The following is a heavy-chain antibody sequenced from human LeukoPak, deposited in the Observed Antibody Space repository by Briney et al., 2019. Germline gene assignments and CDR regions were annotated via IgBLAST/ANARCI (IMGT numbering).Heavy chain of an antibody. CDR2: IYYSGST. V-gene: IGHV4-59*08. J-gene: IGHJ6*02. D-gene: IGHD1-1*01. Sequence: SETLSLTRTVSGGAIRSYNWSWIRQPPGKGLEWIGYIYYSGSTNYNPSLKSRVTISVDTSKNQFSLKLSSVTVADTAVYYCARYNSQNGLDVWGQGTTVTVSS. CDR1: GGAIRSYN. CDR3: ARYNSQNGLDV.